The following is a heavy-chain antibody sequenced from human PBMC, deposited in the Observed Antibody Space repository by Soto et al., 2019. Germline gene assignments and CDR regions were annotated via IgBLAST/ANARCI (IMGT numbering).Heavy chain of an antibody. CDR1: GFTFSAYA. CDR2: ISGTSPST. V-gene: IGHV3-23*01. D-gene: IGHD3-3*01. Sequence: EVQLLESGGGLVQPGGSLRLSCAASGFTFSAYAMSWVRQAPGKGLEWVSAISGTSPSTYYADSVQGRFSISTDSSRKTLFLHMNILRAEDTAVYFCATRIFGVEYWGEGSLVTVSS. CDR3: ATRIFGVEY. J-gene: IGHJ4*02.